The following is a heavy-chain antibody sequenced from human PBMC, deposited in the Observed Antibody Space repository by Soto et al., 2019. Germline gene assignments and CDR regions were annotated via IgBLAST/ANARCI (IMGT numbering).Heavy chain of an antibody. V-gene: IGHV3-74*02. CDR2: IDNAGIGT. J-gene: IGHJ4*02. CDR1: GFAFSSLW. CDR3: VRLGGSSGIDY. Sequence: VQLLESGGGVVHPGASLGLSCEASGFAFSSLWMDWVRQAPGKGLVWVSRIDNAGIGTNYADSVRGRFTMSRDNAKDTLYLQMNTLRVDDTGVYFCVRLGGSSGIDYWGQGTLVTVSS. D-gene: IGHD2-15*01.